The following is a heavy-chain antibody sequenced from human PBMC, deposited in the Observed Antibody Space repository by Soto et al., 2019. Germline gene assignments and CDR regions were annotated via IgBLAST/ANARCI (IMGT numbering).Heavy chain of an antibody. Sequence: QVQLVQSGAEVKKPGSSVKVSCKASGVTFSSYTISWVRQAPGQGLEWMGRIIPILGIANYAQKFQGRVTITADKSTSTAYMELSSLRSEDTAVYYCARDRCSSTSCFPLYFDYWGQGTLVTVSS. V-gene: IGHV1-69*08. J-gene: IGHJ4*02. D-gene: IGHD2-2*01. CDR2: IIPILGIA. CDR1: GVTFSSYT. CDR3: ARDRCSSTSCFPLYFDY.